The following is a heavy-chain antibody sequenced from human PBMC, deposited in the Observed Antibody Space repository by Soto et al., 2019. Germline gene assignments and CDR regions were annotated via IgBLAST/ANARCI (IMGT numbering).Heavy chain of an antibody. CDR1: GGSISSYY. CDR2: INHSGST. Sequence: SETLSLTCTVSGGSISSYYWSWIRQPPGKGLEWIGEINHSGSTNYNPSLKSRVTISVDTSKNQFSLKLSSVTAADTAVYYCARARSGIVVVPADTFDPWGQGTLVTVSS. V-gene: IGHV4-34*01. J-gene: IGHJ5*02. D-gene: IGHD2-2*01. CDR3: ARARSGIVVVPADTFDP.